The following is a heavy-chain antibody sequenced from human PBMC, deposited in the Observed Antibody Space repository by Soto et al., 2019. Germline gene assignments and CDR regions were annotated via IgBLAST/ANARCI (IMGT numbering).Heavy chain of an antibody. CDR3: ASALRFLEWLFWPS. J-gene: IGHJ5*02. CDR1: GGTFSSYA. V-gene: IGHV1-69*13. Sequence: SVKVSCKASGGTFSSYAISWVRQAPGQGLEWMGGIIPIFGTANYAQKFQGRVTITADESTSTAYMELSSLRSEDTAVYYCASALRFLEWLFWPSWGQGTLITVSS. CDR2: IIPIFGTA. D-gene: IGHD3-3*01.